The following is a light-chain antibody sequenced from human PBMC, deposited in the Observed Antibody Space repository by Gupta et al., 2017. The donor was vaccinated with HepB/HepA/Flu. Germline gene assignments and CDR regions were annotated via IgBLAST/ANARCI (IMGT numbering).Light chain of an antibody. Sequence: EIVLTQSPGTLSLSPGERATLSCRASQRVSSSYLAWYQQKPGQAPRLLIYGASSRATGIPDRCSGSGAGTDFTLTSSRLEPEDFALYYCQQNSSSCTFGQGTKLEIK. V-gene: IGKV3-20*01. CDR2: GAS. CDR1: QRVSSSY. CDR3: QQNSSSCT. J-gene: IGKJ2*02.